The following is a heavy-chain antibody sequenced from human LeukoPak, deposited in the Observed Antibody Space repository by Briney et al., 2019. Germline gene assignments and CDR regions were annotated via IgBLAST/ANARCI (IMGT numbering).Heavy chain of an antibody. Sequence: ASVTVSCKASGYTFTSYYIHWVRQAPGQGLEWMGIINPSGASTTNAQKFQGRVTMTRDTSTSTVYMELTSLRSEDTAVFYCARGRYKPLSSRGFMGLGFDYGGQGTLVTVSS. J-gene: IGHJ4*02. D-gene: IGHD6-13*01. V-gene: IGHV1-46*01. CDR2: INPSGAST. CDR3: ARGRYKPLSSRGFMGLGFDY. CDR1: GYTFTSYY.